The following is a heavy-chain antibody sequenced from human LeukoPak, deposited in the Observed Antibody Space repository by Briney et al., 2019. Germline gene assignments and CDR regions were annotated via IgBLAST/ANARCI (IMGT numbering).Heavy chain of an antibody. CDR3: ARDERYDSSGYPFDY. J-gene: IGHJ4*02. CDR1: GYTFTGYF. D-gene: IGHD3-22*01. CDR2: INPNSGGT. Sequence: ASVKVSCKASGYTFTGYFIHWVRQAPGQGLEWMGWINPNSGGTNYAQKFQGRVTLTRDTSISTAYMELSRLRSYDTAVYYCARDERYDSSGYPFDYWGQGTLVTVSS. V-gene: IGHV1-2*02.